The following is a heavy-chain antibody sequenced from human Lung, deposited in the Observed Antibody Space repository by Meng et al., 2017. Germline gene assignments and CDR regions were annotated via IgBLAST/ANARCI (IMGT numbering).Heavy chain of an antibody. CDR2: ISISST. CDR1: GFTFSGFA. D-gene: IGHD3-22*01. V-gene: IGHV3-23*01. Sequence: GESLKISCAASGFTFSGFAMSWVRQAPGKGLEWVSSISISSTDYADSVKGRFSISRDNYRNTLYLQMSSLRVDDTAVYFCAKDRLYDSSGYYRISNLFDYWGQGTLVTVSS. J-gene: IGHJ4*02. CDR3: AKDRLYDSSGYYRISNLFDY.